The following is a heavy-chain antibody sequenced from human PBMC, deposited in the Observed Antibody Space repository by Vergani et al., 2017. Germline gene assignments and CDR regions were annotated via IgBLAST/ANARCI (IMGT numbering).Heavy chain of an antibody. CDR2: IRSKNDGGTA. V-gene: IGHV3-15*01. CDR3: YTDYHDY. CDR1: GFIFSDYV. D-gene: IGHD2-2*02. Sequence: EVQLLESGGGLVQPGKSLSLSCETSGFIFSDYVMHWVRQAPGKGLEWIGRIRSKNDGGTADYAAPLKGRFTISRDDSKDSAFLLVNNLKTEDTAVYFCYTDYHDYWGQGTLVTVSS. J-gene: IGHJ4*02.